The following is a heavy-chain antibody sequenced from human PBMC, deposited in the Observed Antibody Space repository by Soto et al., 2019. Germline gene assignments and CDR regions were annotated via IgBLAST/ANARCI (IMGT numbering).Heavy chain of an antibody. D-gene: IGHD3-10*01. V-gene: IGHV3-21*01. CDR2: IGISGSDI. Sequence: GGSLRLSCAASGFTFSSYSINWVSQAPGKGLEWVSSIGISGSDIFYADSVKGRFTISRDNAKNSLYLQMNSLIAEDTAIYYCARDSYAGSGPGYWGQGTLVTVSS. CDR3: ARDSYAGSGPGY. J-gene: IGHJ4*02. CDR1: GFTFSSYS.